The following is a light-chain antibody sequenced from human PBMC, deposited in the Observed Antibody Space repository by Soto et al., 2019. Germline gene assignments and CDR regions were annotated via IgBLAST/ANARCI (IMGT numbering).Light chain of an antibody. V-gene: IGLV2-8*01. J-gene: IGLJ1*01. CDR2: EVS. CDR1: SSDIGGYNY. CDR3: SSYAGSNNYV. Sequence: QSALTQPRSASGSPGQSVTISCTGTSSDIGGYNYVSWYQQLPGEAPKLVIYEVSRRPSGVPYRFSGSKSGNTASLTVSGLQTEDEADYYCSSYAGSNNYVFGSGTKVTVL.